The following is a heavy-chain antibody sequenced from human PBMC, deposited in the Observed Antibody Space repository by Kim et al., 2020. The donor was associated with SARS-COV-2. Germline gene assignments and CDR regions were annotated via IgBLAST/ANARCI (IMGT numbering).Heavy chain of an antibody. V-gene: IGHV3-23*01. Sequence: GGSLRLSCAASGFIFNDYAMNWVRQAPGKGLEWVSAISVSGGSTYYADSVKGRFAISRDNSNNTLFLQMFNLRAEDTAVYYCAKAPIRINYFYYGMDVWGRVTTVTVS. CDR2: ISVSGGST. CDR3: AKAPIRINYFYYGMDV. D-gene: IGHD3-3*01. J-gene: IGHJ6*02. CDR1: GFIFNDYA.